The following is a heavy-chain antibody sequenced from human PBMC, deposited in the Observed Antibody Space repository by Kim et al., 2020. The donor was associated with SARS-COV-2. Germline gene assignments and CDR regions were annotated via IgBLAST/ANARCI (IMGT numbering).Heavy chain of an antibody. V-gene: IGHV3-7*05. CDR2: MKEDGTEI. CDR1: GFNFSNFW. CDR3: ARDATRSSWIDF. Sequence: GGSLRRSCATAGFNFSNFWMSWVRQAPGKGLEWVAGMKEDGTEIHYVGSVRGRFTISRDNAKDLLYLQMDSLRAEDTAVYCCARDATRSSWIDFWGQGSLVTVSS. J-gene: IGHJ4*02. D-gene: IGHD6-13*01.